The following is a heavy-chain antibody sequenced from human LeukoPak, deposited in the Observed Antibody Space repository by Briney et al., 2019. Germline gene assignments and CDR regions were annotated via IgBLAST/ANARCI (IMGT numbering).Heavy chain of an antibody. Sequence: GESLKISCKGSGYSFPTYWIGWVRQMPGKGLEWMGIIYPGDSDTGYSPSFQGQVTISADKSISTAYLRLSSLKASDTAMYYCARHRTTVITGTFDIWGQGTVVTVSS. V-gene: IGHV5-51*01. CDR2: IYPGDSDT. CDR1: GYSFPTYW. CDR3: ARHRTTVITGTFDI. D-gene: IGHD4-23*01. J-gene: IGHJ3*02.